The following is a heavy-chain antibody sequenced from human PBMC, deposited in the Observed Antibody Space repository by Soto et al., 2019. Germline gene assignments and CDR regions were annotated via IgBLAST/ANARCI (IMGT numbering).Heavy chain of an antibody. CDR1: GDSVSSNSAA. Sequence: WQTLSLTCAISGDSVSSNSAAWNWIRQSPSRGLEWLGRTYYRSKWYNDYAVSVKSRITINPDTSKNQFSLQLNYVTPEDTAVYYCARGRGRVPVDLYYYSYYGMDVWGQGTPVTVSS. V-gene: IGHV6-1*01. D-gene: IGHD2-2*01. CDR3: ARGRGRVPVDLYYYSYYGMDV. CDR2: TYYRSKWYN. J-gene: IGHJ6*02.